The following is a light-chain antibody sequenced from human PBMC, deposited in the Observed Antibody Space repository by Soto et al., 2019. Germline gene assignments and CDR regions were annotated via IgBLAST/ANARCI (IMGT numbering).Light chain of an antibody. V-gene: IGKV1-5*01. J-gene: IGKJ1*01. CDR2: DAS. CDR1: QSVSGW. Sequence: DLQMAQSPSTLSASVGETVTVTCRASQSVSGWLAWYQQKPGEAPKLLIYDASALPRGVPSRFSGSGSGTKFTLTIASLQPDDFATYYCQQYETFSGKCGPGTKVDIK. CDR3: QQYETFSGK.